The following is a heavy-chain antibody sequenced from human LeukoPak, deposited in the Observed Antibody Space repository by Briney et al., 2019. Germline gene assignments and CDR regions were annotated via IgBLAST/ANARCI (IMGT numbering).Heavy chain of an antibody. Sequence: GGSLRLSCAASGFTFSSYSRNWVRQAPGKGLEWVSSISSSSSYIYYADSVKGRFTISRDNAKNSLYLQMNSLRAEDTAVYYCARDRADYGDIDYWGQGTLVTVSS. CDR2: ISSSSSYI. V-gene: IGHV3-21*01. CDR1: GFTFSSYS. D-gene: IGHD4-17*01. CDR3: ARDRADYGDIDY. J-gene: IGHJ4*02.